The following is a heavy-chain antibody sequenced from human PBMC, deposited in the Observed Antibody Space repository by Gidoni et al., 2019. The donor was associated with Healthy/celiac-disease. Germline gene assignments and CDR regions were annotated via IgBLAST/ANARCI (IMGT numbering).Heavy chain of an antibody. CDR2: VNPNSGNT. CDR1: GFTFTSYD. D-gene: IGHD2-15*01. J-gene: IGHJ4*02. V-gene: IGHV1-8*01. CDR3: ARVDSQGYCSGGSCYDFDY. Sequence: QVQLVQSGAEVKKPGASVKVSCKASGFTFTSYDINWVRQATGQGLEWMGWVNPNSGNTGYAQKFQGRVTMTRNTSISTAYMELSSLRSEDTAVYYCARVDSQGYCSGGSCYDFDYWGQGTLVTVSS.